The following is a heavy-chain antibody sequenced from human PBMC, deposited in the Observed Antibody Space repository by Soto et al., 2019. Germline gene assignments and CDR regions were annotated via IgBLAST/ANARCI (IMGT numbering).Heavy chain of an antibody. CDR1: GFDFRHFG. J-gene: IGHJ6*02. V-gene: IGHV3-30*18. CDR2: ITYDGTYS. Sequence: EQLVESGGGVVQPGRSLRLSCVGSGFDFRHFGMHWVRQAPGKGLEWVALITYDGTYSHYADVVKGRFTIARDDDTATVSLQMDNLTPEHTALYYCAKARGRSKWVNYYGLDVRGQGTKVTFSS. D-gene: IGHD2-15*01. CDR3: AKARGRSKWVNYYGLDV.